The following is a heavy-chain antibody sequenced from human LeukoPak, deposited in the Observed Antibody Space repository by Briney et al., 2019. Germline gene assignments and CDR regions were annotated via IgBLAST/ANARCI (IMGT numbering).Heavy chain of an antibody. V-gene: IGHV1-2*02. CDR2: INPKSGGT. CDR3: SRGSITNWNCFDP. J-gene: IGHJ5*02. CDR1: GYVFTDYS. D-gene: IGHD1-1*01. Sequence: ASVKVSCKASGYVFTDYSIHWVRQAPGQGLEWVGWINPKSGGTNSAQKFQGRVTMTRDTSITTAYMELSRLTSDDTAVYYCSRGSITNWNCFDPWGQGTLVTVSS.